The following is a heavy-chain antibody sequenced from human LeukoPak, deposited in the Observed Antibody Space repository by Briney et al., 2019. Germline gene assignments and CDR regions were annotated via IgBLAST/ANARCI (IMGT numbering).Heavy chain of an antibody. V-gene: IGHV4-59*12. CDR1: GGSISNYY. CDR3: ARDWVIAAAGWFSSPALGWFDP. CDR2: IYYSGST. J-gene: IGHJ5*02. D-gene: IGHD6-13*01. Sequence: PSETLSLTCTVSGGSISNYYWSWIRQPPGKGLEWIGYIYYSGSTNYNPSLKSRVTISVDTSKNQFSLKLSSVTAADTAVYYCARDWVIAAAGWFSSPALGWFDPWGQGTLVTVSS.